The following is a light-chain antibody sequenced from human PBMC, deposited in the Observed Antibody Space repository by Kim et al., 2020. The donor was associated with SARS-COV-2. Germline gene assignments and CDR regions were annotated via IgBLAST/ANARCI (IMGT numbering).Light chain of an antibody. CDR1: QSVSSSY. J-gene: IGKJ2*01. Sequence: SPGERATLSCRASQSVSSSYLAWYQQKPGQAPRLLIYGASSRATGIPDRFSGSGSGTDFTLTISRLEPEDFAVYYCQQYGSSSMYTFGQGTKLDI. CDR2: GAS. V-gene: IGKV3-20*01. CDR3: QQYGSSSMYT.